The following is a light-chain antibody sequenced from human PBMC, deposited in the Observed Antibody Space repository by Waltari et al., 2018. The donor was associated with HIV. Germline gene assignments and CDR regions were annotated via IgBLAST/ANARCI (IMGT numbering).Light chain of an antibody. CDR1: QSSGSW. J-gene: IGKJ1*01. CDR2: KES. Sequence: DIQMTQSPSTLSASVGDRVTITRRASQSSGSWLAWYQQKSGKAPKLLLYKESSLESGVPSRFSGSGSGTEFTLTISSLQPGDLATYYCQQYKSYFAWTFGQGTKVEIK. CDR3: QQYKSYFAWT. V-gene: IGKV1-5*03.